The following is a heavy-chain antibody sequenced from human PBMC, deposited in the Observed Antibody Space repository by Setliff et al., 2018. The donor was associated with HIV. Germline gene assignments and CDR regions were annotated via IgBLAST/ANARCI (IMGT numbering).Heavy chain of an antibody. Sequence: SETLSLTCTVSGGSISSSSYYWGWIRQPPGKGLEWIGSIYYSGSTYYNPSLKSRVTISLDASQTRCSLTLASVTATDTAVYFCAKRRGSGTLYDAFDPWGQGILVTVSS. CDR2: IYYSGST. J-gene: IGHJ5*02. CDR3: AKRRGSGTLYDAFDP. V-gene: IGHV4-39*01. D-gene: IGHD3-10*01. CDR1: GGSISSSSYY.